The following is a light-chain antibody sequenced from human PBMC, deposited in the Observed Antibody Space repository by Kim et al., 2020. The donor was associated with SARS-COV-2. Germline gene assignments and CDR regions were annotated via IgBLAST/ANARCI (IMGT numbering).Light chain of an antibody. J-gene: IGKJ1*01. CDR2: DAT. Sequence: SPGESATLFCRASQTIKNRLVWYQQKPGQAPRLLIYDATTRATGIPARFIGSGSETDFTLTISSLQSEDFAVYYCQQSNDWPPLTFGQGTKVDIK. CDR1: QTIKNR. CDR3: QQSNDWPPLT. V-gene: IGKV3-15*01.